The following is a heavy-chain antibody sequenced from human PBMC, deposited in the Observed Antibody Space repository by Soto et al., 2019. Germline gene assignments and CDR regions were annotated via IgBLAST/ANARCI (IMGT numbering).Heavy chain of an antibody. V-gene: IGHV3-7*01. CDR3: ASTQAIRLRSLFFDY. J-gene: IGHJ4*02. CDR2: IKQDGSEK. CDR1: GFTFSSNW. D-gene: IGHD2-15*01. Sequence: EVQLVDSGGGLVQPGGSLRLSCAASGFTFSSNWMSWVRQAPGKGLEWVANIKQDGSEKYYVDSVKGRFTIYRDNAKNSMYLQMNSLRAEDTAVYYCASTQAIRLRSLFFDYRGQGTLVTVSS.